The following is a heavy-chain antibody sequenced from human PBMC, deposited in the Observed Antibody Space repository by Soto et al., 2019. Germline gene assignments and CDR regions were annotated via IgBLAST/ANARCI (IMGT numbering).Heavy chain of an antibody. CDR3: TRKTPPTGMEV. CDR2: IGSGGDT. CDR1: GFTLSSYD. D-gene: IGHD3-9*01. J-gene: IGHJ6*02. Sequence: EVQLVESGGGLVQPGGSLRLSCAASGFTLSSYDIHWVRQATGEGLAWVSGIGSGGDTHYADSVKGRFIISREDGKNSLYLQMNNLRVRDMAVYYCTRKTPPTGMEVWGQGATVTVSS. V-gene: IGHV3-13*01.